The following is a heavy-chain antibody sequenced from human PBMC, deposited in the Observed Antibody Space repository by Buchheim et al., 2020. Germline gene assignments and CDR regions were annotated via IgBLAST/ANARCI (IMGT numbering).Heavy chain of an antibody. Sequence: QVQLQESGPGLVKPSETLSLTCTVSGGSISSYYWSWIRQPPGKGLEWIGYIYYNGNTNYNPSLKSRVTISVDTSKNQFSLKLSSLTAADTAVYYCARGPLTYEVPAAVDYWGQGTL. J-gene: IGHJ4*02. CDR1: GGSISSYY. CDR3: ARGPLTYEVPAAVDY. V-gene: IGHV4-59*01. CDR2: IYYNGNT. D-gene: IGHD2-2*01.